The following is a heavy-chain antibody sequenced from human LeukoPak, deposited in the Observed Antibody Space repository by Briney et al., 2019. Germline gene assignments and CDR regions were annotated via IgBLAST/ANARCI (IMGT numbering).Heavy chain of an antibody. J-gene: IGHJ4*02. CDR3: ARAGYGDSDFDY. D-gene: IGHD4-17*01. V-gene: IGHV4-38-2*02. CDR1: GYSISSGYY. CDR2: IYHSGNT. Sequence: SETLSLTCTVAGYSISSGYYWGWIRPPPGKGLEWIGSIYHSGNTYYNPSLKSRVTISVDTSKNQFSLKLSSVTTADTAVYYCARAGYGDSDFDYWGQGTLVTVSS.